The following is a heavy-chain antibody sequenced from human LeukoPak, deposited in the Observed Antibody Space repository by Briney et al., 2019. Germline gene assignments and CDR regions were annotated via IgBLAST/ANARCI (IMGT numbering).Heavy chain of an antibody. D-gene: IGHD2-15*01. CDR3: AADRRVYCSGGTCYVNWFDP. V-gene: IGHV1-58*02. CDR1: GFSFSSSA. J-gene: IGHJ5*02. CDR2: IVVGSGNT. Sequence: SVKVSCKASGFSFSSSAMQWVRQARGQRLEWIGWIVVGSGNTNYAQRFQERVTITRDMSTSTAYMELSSLRSEDTAVYFCAADRRVYCSGGTCYVNWFDPWGQGTLVTVSS.